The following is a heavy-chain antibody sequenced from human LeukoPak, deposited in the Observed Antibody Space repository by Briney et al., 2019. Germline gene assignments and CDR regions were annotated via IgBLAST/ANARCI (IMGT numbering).Heavy chain of an antibody. CDR1: GYNLTEFS. D-gene: IGHD5/OR15-5a*01. J-gene: IGHJ3*01. CDR2: SDPEDGDT. V-gene: IGHV1-24*01. CDR3: ITGLAVSLDAFHL. Sequence: GASVKVSCKVSGYNLTEFSMHWVRQAPGKGLEWVGTSDPEDGDTFYAQTFEGRLTLTEDTSTDTAYLELSRLRSEDTAMYYCITGLAVSLDAFHLWGQGTMVTVSS.